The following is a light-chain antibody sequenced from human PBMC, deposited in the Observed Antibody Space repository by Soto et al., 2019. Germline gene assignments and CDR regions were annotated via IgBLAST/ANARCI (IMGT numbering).Light chain of an antibody. CDR3: QQYNIYPLT. Sequence: DIQMTQSPSTLSASVGDRVTITCRASQSISSWLAWYQQKPGKAPKLLIYDVSSLQSGVPSRFGGSGSGTEFTLTISSLQPDDFAIYHCQQYNIYPLTFGGGTKVDIK. V-gene: IGKV1-5*01. CDR1: QSISSW. CDR2: DVS. J-gene: IGKJ4*01.